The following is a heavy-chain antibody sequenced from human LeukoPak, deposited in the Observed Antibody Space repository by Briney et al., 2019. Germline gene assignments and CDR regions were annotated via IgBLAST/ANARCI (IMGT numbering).Heavy chain of an antibody. J-gene: IGHJ4*02. V-gene: IGHV4-39*02. Sequence: SEILSLTCTVSGDPISTNSLYWAWIRQATGKGPEWIRSINYSGNTYYSPSLKSRINISVDASKNHFSLTLTSVTAADTAVYYCASQGRIYRGLVDYWGQGTLVTVSS. CDR2: INYSGNT. D-gene: IGHD3-10*01. CDR3: ASQGRIYRGLVDY. CDR1: GDPISTNSLY.